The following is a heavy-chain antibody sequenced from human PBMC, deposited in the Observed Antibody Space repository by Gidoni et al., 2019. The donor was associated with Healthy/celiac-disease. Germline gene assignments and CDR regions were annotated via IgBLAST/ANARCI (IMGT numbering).Heavy chain of an antibody. CDR1: GGTFSSYT. Sequence: QVQLVQSGAEVKKPGSSVKVSCKASGGTFSSYTISWVRQAPGQGLEWMGRIIPILGIANYAQKFQGRVTITADKSTSTAYMELSSLRSEDTAVYYCARDYYDSSGYFLEENRNPWGQGTLVTVSS. CDR3: ARDYYDSSGYFLEENRNP. D-gene: IGHD3-22*01. CDR2: IIPILGIA. J-gene: IGHJ5*02. V-gene: IGHV1-69*08.